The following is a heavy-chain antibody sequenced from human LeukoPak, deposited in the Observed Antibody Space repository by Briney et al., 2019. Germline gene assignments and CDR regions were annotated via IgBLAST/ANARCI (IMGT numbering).Heavy chain of an antibody. CDR2: IYYSGST. CDR3: ARHGATPDNGGSFFDY. Sequence: SETLSLTCTVSGGSISSYYWSWIRQPPGKGLEWIGYIYYSGSTNYNPSLKSRVTISVDTSKNQFSLKLSSVTAADTAVYYCARHGATPDNGGSFFDYWGQGTLSPSPQ. CDR1: GGSISSYY. J-gene: IGHJ4*02. D-gene: IGHD2-8*01. V-gene: IGHV4-59*08.